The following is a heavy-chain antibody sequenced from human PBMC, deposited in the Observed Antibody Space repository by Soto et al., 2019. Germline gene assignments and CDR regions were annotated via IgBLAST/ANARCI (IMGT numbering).Heavy chain of an antibody. J-gene: IGHJ3*02. CDR2: IYYSGST. CDR3: DSDLHQAFDI. Sequence: QVQLQESGPGLVKPSLTLSLTCTVSGGSISSGDYYWSWLSQPPGQGLEWIGYIYYSGSTYYNPTLKSRVTISVDTSKNQFSLNLSSVTAADTAVYYCDSDLHQAFDIWGQGTMVTVSS. V-gene: IGHV4-30-4*01. CDR1: GGSISSGDYY. D-gene: IGHD2-2*01.